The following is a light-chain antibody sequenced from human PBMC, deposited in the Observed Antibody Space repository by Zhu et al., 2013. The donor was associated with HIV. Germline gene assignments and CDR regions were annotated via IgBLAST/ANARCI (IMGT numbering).Light chain of an antibody. V-gene: IGKV3-15*01. CDR1: QTIYSN. CDR2: DAS. Sequence: EVVMTQSPATLSGSPGESVTLSCWASQTIYSNLAWYQHKPGQPPRLLIHDASTRASGVPDRFSGSGSGTDFTLTISSLRSEDFGMYYCQQRSNWPLTFGGGTKVEIK. J-gene: IGKJ4*01. CDR3: QQRSNWPLT.